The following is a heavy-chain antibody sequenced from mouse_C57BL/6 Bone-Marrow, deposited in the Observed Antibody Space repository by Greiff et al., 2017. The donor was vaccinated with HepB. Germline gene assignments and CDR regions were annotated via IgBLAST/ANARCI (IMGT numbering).Heavy chain of an antibody. D-gene: IGHD2-10*02. Sequence: EVKLVESGGGLVQPGGSLKLSCAASGFTFSDYYMYWVRQTPEKRLEWVAYISNGGGSTYYPDTVKGRFTISRDNAKNTLYLQMSRLKSEDTAMYYWARRYARNAMDYWGQGTSVTVSS. V-gene: IGHV5-12*01. CDR1: GFTFSDYY. CDR2: ISNGGGST. J-gene: IGHJ4*01. CDR3: ARRYARNAMDY.